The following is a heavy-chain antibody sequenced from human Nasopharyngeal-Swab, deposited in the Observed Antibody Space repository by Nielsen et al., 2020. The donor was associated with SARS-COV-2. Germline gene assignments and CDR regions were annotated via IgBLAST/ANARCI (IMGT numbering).Heavy chain of an antibody. Sequence: ASVTVSCKVSGYTLTELSMHWVRPAPGKGLEWMGGFDPEDGETIYAQKFQGRVTMTEDTSTDTAYMELSSLRSEDTAVYYCATGVIAARLLYYYGMDVWGQGTTVTVSS. CDR2: FDPEDGET. CDR3: ATGVIAARLLYYYGMDV. D-gene: IGHD6-6*01. V-gene: IGHV1-24*01. CDR1: GYTLTELS. J-gene: IGHJ6*02.